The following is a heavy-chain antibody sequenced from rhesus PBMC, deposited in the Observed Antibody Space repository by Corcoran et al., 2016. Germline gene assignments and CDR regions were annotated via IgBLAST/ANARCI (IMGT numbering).Heavy chain of an antibody. CDR2: INGNSGST. CDR1: GASISSYW. V-gene: IGHV4-80*01. CDR3: ARARPYSSSHFDY. Sequence: QVQLQESGPGLVKPSATLSLTCAVSGASISSYWGSWTRHPPGQGRGWIGEINGNSGSTYYNPSLKSRVTISKDASKNQFSLKLSSVTAADTAVYYCARARPYSSSHFDYWGQGVLVTVSS. J-gene: IGHJ4*01. D-gene: IGHD6-43*01.